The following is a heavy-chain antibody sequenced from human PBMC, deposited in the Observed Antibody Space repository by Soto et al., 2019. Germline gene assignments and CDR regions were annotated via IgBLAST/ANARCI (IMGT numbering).Heavy chain of an antibody. Sequence: QVQLRESGPGLVKPSQTLSLTCSVSGASVAGGSYYWSWVRQPPGKGLEWIGYIPSRGRPFYNPSLTSRGIISADTSKNQLSLQLTSVTAADTAVYYCARDTYSGYDFGLWGQGTLVTVSS. CDR2: IPSRGRP. D-gene: IGHD5-12*01. J-gene: IGHJ5*02. V-gene: IGHV4-30-4*01. CDR3: ARDTYSGYDFGL. CDR1: GASVAGGSYY.